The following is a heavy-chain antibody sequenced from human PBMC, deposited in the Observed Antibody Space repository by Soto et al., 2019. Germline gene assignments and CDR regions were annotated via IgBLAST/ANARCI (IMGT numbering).Heavy chain of an antibody. J-gene: IGHJ5*02. D-gene: IGHD2-2*01. CDR3: AKANIVVVPAAIFDWFDP. CDR2: ISAYNGNT. CDR1: CYTFSRHG. Sequence: GASVKGSCEGSCYTFSRHGISWGRQAPGQGHEWMGWISAYNGNTNYAQKLQGRVTMTTDTSTSTAYMELRSLRSDDTAVYYCAKANIVVVPAAIFDWFDPWGQGTLVTVSS. V-gene: IGHV1-18*01.